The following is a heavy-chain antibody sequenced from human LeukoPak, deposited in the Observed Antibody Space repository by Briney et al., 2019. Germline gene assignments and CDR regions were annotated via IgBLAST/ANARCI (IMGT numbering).Heavy chain of an antibody. J-gene: IGHJ6*03. CDR2: ISAYNGNT. Sequence: EASVKVSCKASGYTFTSYGISWVRQAPGQGLEWMGWISAYNGNTNYAQKLQGRVTMTTDTSTSTAYMELRSLRSDDTAVYYCARDVIGWELKAEHSNYYYYYMDVWGKGTTVTVSS. CDR3: ARDVIGWELKAEHSNYYYYYMDV. D-gene: IGHD1-26*01. CDR1: GYTFTSYG. V-gene: IGHV1-18*01.